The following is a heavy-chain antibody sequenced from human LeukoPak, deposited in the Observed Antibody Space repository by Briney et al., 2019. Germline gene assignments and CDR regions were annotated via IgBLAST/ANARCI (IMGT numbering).Heavy chain of an antibody. J-gene: IGHJ4*02. V-gene: IGHV3-30*14. Sequence: GGSLRLSCAASGFTFSSYAMHWVRQAPGKGLEWVAVISYDGSNKYYADSVKGRFTISRDNSKNTLYLQMNSLRAEDTAVYYCAREGATVTTSYYFDYWGQGSLVTVPS. CDR3: AREGATVTTSYYFDY. CDR1: GFTFSSYA. D-gene: IGHD4-17*01. CDR2: ISYDGSNK.